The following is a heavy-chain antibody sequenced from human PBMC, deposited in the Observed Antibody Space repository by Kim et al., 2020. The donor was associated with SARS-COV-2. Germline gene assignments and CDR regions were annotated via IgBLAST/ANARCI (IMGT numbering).Heavy chain of an antibody. J-gene: IGHJ2*01. Sequence: GGSLRLSCAASGFTFDDYAMHWVRQAPGKGLEWVSGISWNSGSIGYADSVKGRFTISRDNAKNSLYLQMNSLRAEDTALYYCAKVGILTGYLTPYWYFDLWGRGTLVTVSS. CDR2: ISWNSGSI. CDR1: GFTFDDYA. V-gene: IGHV3-9*01. CDR3: AKVGILTGYLTPYWYFDL. D-gene: IGHD3-9*01.